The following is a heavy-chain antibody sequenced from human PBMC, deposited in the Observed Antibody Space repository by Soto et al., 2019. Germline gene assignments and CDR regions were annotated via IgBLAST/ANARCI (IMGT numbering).Heavy chain of an antibody. V-gene: IGHV2-5*02. CDR3: AHREGDDYVWGYYKDAFDI. CDR2: IYWDDDK. CDR1: GFSLNTSAVG. Sequence: SGPTLVNPTQTLTLTCTFSGFSLNTSAVGVGWIRQPPGKALEWLALIYWDDDKRYSPSLKSRLTITKDTSKNQVVLKMTNIDPVDTATYYCAHREGDDYVWGYYKDAFDIWGQCTLVTVSS. D-gene: IGHD3-16*01. J-gene: IGHJ3*02.